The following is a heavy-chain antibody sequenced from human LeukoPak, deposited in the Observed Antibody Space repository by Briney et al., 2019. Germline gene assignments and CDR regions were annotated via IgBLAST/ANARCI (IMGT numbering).Heavy chain of an antibody. CDR3: TKSDGSGLIRI. CDR2: IYYTGNT. D-gene: IGHD3-22*01. J-gene: IGHJ3*02. V-gene: IGHV4-38-2*02. CDR1: GYSLTGYY. Sequence: SETLSLTCTVSGYSLTGYYWGWIRQPPGKGLEWIGNIYYTGNTYYNPSLKRRVTISLDTSKNQFSLKVISMTAADTAVYYCTKSDGSGLIRICGRGTMVTVSS.